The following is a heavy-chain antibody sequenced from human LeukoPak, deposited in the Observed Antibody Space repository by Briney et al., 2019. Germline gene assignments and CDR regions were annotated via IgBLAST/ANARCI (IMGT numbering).Heavy chain of an antibody. Sequence: SVTVSCQASGGTFSSYANSWVRQAPGHGLEWMGGIIPIFGTANYAQKFQGRVTITADESTSTAYMELSSLRSEDTAVYYCATPGYSDYWGQGTLATVSS. D-gene: IGHD3-22*01. J-gene: IGHJ4*02. CDR1: GGTFSSYA. CDR2: IIPIFGTA. V-gene: IGHV1-69*13. CDR3: ATPGYSDY.